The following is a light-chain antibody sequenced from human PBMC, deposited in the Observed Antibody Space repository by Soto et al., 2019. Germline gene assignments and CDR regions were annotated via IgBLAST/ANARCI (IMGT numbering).Light chain of an antibody. Sequence: DIVMTQTPLPSPVTLGQAASISCRSSQSLVHSDGNTYLSWFHQRPGQTPRLLIYKVSDRFSGVPERFSGSGEGTDFTLTISRVEAEDVGVYYYMQATPSLWTFGQGTKVEIK. V-gene: IGKV2-24*01. CDR2: KVS. CDR3: MQATPSLWT. CDR1: QSLVHSDGNTY. J-gene: IGKJ1*01.